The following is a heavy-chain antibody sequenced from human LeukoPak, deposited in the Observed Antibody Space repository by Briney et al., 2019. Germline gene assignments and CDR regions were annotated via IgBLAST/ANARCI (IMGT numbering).Heavy chain of an antibody. J-gene: IGHJ6*02. CDR2: IYYSGST. D-gene: IGHD6-13*01. V-gene: IGHV4-59*08. CDR3: ARLCSSSWYRYYYYGMDV. CDR1: SGSISSYY. Sequence: SETLSLTCTVSSGSISSYYWSWIRQPPGKGLEWIGYIYYSGSTNYNPSLKSRVTISVDTSKYQFSLKLSSVTAADTAVYYCARLCSSSWYRYYYYGMDVWGQGATVTVSS.